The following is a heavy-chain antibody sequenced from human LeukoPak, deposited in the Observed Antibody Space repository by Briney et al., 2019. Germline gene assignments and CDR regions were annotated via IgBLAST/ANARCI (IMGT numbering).Heavy chain of an antibody. V-gene: IGHV4-39*01. D-gene: IGHD3-10*01. CDR2: IYYSGST. CDR3: ARHFFSGYGSGSYYPIPYYFDY. CDR1: GGSISSSSYY. J-gene: IGHJ4*02. Sequence: SETLSLTCTVSGGSISSSSYYWGWTRQPPGKGLEWIGSIYYSGSTYYNPSLKSRVTISVDTSKNQFSLKLSSVTAADTAVYYCARHFFSGYGSGSYYPIPYYFDYWGQGTLVTVSS.